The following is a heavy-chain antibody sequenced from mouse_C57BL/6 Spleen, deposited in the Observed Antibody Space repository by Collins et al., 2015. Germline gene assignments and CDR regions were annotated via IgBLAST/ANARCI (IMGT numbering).Heavy chain of an antibody. J-gene: IGHJ2*01. V-gene: IGHV1-15*01. CDR3: TRSEVFYYGRSPYYFDY. D-gene: IGHD1-1*01. CDR2: IDPETGGT. Sequence: GAIDPETGGTAYNQKFKGKAILTADKSSNTAYMELRSLTSEDSAVYYCTRSEVFYYGRSPYYFDYWGQGTTLTVSS.